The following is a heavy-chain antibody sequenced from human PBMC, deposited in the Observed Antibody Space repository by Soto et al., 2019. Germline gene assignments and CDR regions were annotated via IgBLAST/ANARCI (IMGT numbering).Heavy chain of an antibody. Sequence: QLQLQESGPGLVKPSETLSLTCTVSGGSISSSSYYWGWIRQPPGKGLEWIGSIYYSGSTYYNPSLKSRVTISVDTSKNQFSLKLSSVTAADTAVYYCARPYFGSSGWYFDYWGQGTLVTVSS. CDR2: IYYSGST. J-gene: IGHJ4*02. V-gene: IGHV4-39*01. CDR1: GGSISSSSYY. D-gene: IGHD6-19*01. CDR3: ARPYFGSSGWYFDY.